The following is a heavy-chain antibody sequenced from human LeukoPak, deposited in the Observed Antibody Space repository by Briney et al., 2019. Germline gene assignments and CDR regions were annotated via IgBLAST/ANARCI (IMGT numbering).Heavy chain of an antibody. CDR2: IHPSGIT. CDR3: ARGTDAKKVGY. Sequence: SETLSLTCTVSGGSVSNNYWNWIRQPPGKGLEWIGEIHPSGITNYNPSLMSRATISEDTAKNQFSLKLSPVTAADTAVYYCARGTDAKKVGYWGQGVLVTVSS. V-gene: IGHV4-34*01. J-gene: IGHJ4*02. CDR1: GGSVSNNY.